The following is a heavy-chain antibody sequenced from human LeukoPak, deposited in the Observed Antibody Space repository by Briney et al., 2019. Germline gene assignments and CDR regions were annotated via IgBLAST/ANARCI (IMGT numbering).Heavy chain of an antibody. V-gene: IGHV3-23*01. J-gene: IGHJ6*02. D-gene: IGHD3-3*01. CDR3: AKPYDFWSGFPTYGMDV. CDR2: IDISGGST. CDR1: GFTFSSHA. Sequence: GGSLRLSCAASGFTFSSHAMCWVRQAPGKGLEWVSSIDISGGSTYYADSVQGRFTISRDNSKNTLYLQMKSLRAEDTAVYYCAKPYDFWSGFPTYGMDVWGQGTTVTVSS.